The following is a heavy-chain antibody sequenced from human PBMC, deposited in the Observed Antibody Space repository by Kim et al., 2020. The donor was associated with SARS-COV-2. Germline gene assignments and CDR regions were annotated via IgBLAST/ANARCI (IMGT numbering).Heavy chain of an antibody. V-gene: IGHV6-1*01. CDR3: ARDPHRSSSWYYFDY. Sequence: SVKSRITISPDTSKNQFSLQLNSVTPEDTAVYYCARDPHRSSSWYYFDYWGQGTLVTVSS. J-gene: IGHJ4*02. D-gene: IGHD6-13*01.